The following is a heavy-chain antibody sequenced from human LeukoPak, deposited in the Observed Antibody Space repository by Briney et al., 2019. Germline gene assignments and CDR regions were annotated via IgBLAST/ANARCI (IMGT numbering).Heavy chain of an antibody. Sequence: GGSLRLSCAASGFTFSSYTLNWVRQAPGKGLEWVSSISSSGSSIYYADSVKGRFTTSRDNAKNTLYLQMNSLRADDTSRYYCTRVGAGRAGLMDVWGRGTTVTVSS. CDR1: GFTFSSYT. D-gene: IGHD6-13*01. J-gene: IGHJ6*02. V-gene: IGHV3-21*01. CDR2: ISSSGSSI. CDR3: TRVGAGRAGLMDV.